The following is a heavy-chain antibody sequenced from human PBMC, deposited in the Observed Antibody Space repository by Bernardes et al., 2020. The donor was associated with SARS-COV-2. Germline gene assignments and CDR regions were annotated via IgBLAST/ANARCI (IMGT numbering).Heavy chain of an antibody. CDR2: VYHIGTT. Sequence: SEPLYLTCTVSGGSITNSYWSWIRRPPGKGLEWIEYVYHIGTTTYNPSLKSRVTISRDTSNSQFSLRLRSVTAADTALYYCARDPGLFFTGSFYSWGQGILVTVSS. J-gene: IGHJ4*02. CDR3: ARDPGLFFTGSFYS. CDR1: GGSITNSY. V-gene: IGHV4-59*01.